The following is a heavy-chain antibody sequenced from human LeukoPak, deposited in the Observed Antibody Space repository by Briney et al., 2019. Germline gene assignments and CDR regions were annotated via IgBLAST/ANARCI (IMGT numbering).Heavy chain of an antibody. CDR3: ARMGYYYYGMDV. D-gene: IGHD3-16*01. Sequence: SETLSLTCTVSGGSISSYYWNWIRQPPGKGLEWIWYIYYSGSTNYNPSLKSRVTISVDTSKNQFSLKLSSVTAADTAVYYCARMGYYYYGMDVWGQGTTVTVSS. CDR1: GGSISSYY. CDR2: IYYSGST. V-gene: IGHV4-59*01. J-gene: IGHJ6*02.